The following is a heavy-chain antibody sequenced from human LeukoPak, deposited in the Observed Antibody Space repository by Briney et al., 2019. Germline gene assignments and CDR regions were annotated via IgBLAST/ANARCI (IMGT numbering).Heavy chain of an antibody. D-gene: IGHD3-10*01. CDR3: ARDRGYYGSGSYYRTSLYGMDV. CDR1: GGTFSSYA. Sequence: ASVNVSCKASGGTFSSYAISWVRQAPGQGLEWMGGIIPIFGTANYAQKFQGRVTITADESTSTAYMELSSLRSEDTAVYYCARDRGYYGSGSYYRTSLYGMDVWGQGTTVTVSS. V-gene: IGHV1-69*13. CDR2: IIPIFGTA. J-gene: IGHJ6*02.